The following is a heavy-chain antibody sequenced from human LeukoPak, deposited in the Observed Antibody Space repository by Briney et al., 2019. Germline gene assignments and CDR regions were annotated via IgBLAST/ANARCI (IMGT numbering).Heavy chain of an antibody. D-gene: IGHD5-12*01. CDR2: ISYDGSNK. CDR1: GFTFSSYA. V-gene: IGHV3-30*04. Sequence: PGRSLRLSCAASGFTFSSYAMHWVRQAPGKGLEWVAVISYDGSNKYYADSVKGRFTISRDNSKNTLYLQMNSLRAEDTAVYYCAKSGYVLYYFDYWGQGTLVTVSS. J-gene: IGHJ4*02. CDR3: AKSGYVLYYFDY.